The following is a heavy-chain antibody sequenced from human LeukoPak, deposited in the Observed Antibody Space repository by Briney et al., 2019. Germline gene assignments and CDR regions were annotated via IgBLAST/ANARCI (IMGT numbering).Heavy chain of an antibody. V-gene: IGHV3-33*06. CDR1: GFTFNNYG. CDR2: IWYDGINK. Sequence: GGSLRLSCAAAGFTFNNYGMHWVRQAPGKGLEWGAVIWYDGINKYYADSVKGRFTISRDNSKNSLYLQMNSLRAEDTAVDYCAEDHNEAAAGPYYYYYMDVWGKGTTVTVSS. D-gene: IGHD6-13*01. CDR3: AEDHNEAAAGPYYYYYMDV. J-gene: IGHJ6*03.